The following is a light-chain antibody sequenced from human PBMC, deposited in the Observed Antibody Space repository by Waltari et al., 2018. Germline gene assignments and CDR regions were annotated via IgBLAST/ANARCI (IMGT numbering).Light chain of an antibody. CDR3: QVWDSSTVV. CDR1: NIGRKT. J-gene: IGLJ3*02. Sequence: SYDLTQPLSVSVALGQTARITCGESNIGRKTEHWYQEKPGLAPVLVIYRDNQRPSGIADRFSGSNSGNMATLTITTAQVGDEADYYCQVWDSSTVVFGAGTKLTVL. V-gene: IGLV3-9*01. CDR2: RDN.